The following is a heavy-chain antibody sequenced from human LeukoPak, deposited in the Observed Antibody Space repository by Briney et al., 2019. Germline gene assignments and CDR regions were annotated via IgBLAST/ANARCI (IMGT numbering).Heavy chain of an antibody. CDR1: GYSPSSGYY. Sequence: PSETLSLTCAVSGYSPSSGYYWGWIRQPPGKGLEWIGSIYHSESTYYNPSLKSRVTISVDTSKNQFSLKLSSVTAADTAVYYCARSQTHSSGWDFDFWGQGTLVTVSS. D-gene: IGHD6-19*01. CDR2: IYHSEST. V-gene: IGHV4-38-2*01. J-gene: IGHJ4*02. CDR3: ARSQTHSSGWDFDF.